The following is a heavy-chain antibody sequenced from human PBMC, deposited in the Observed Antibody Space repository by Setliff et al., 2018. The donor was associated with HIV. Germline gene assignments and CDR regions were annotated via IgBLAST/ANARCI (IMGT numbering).Heavy chain of an antibody. D-gene: IGHD2-21*01. CDR1: GFIFKTYD. V-gene: IGHV3-30*02. CDR3: VTRYCGESICPEFDY. J-gene: IGHJ4*02. CDR2: IRFNGNDK. Sequence: GESLRLSCATSGFIFKTYDIHWVRQAPGKGLEWVTFIRFNGNDKYYADSVKGRFTISRDNSKNTLDLQINSLRPEDTAVYYCVTRYCGESICPEFDYWGQGTLVTVSS.